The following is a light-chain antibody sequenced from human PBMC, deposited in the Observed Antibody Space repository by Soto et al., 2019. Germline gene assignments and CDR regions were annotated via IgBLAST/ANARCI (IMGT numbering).Light chain of an antibody. Sequence: QSVLTQPASVSGSPGQSITISCTGTSSDVGGYNYVSWYQQHPGKAPKLMIYEVSNRPSGVSNRFSGSKSGNTASLTISGLQAEDEADYYCTSKTSSTYVVFGGRTKLTVL. V-gene: IGLV2-14*01. J-gene: IGLJ2*01. CDR1: SSDVGGYNY. CDR3: TSKTSSTYVV. CDR2: EVS.